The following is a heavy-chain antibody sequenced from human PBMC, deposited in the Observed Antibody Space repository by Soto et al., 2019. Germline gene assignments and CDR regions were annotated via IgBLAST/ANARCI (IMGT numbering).Heavy chain of an antibody. J-gene: IGHJ4*02. Sequence: TLSLTCSVSGDSMTSGGYYWSWVRHHPGKGLEWVGGIYYTGDTYFNPSLKSRITVSMDTSKNELSLKLTSVTSADTDVYFCARGAPRPRDVPTYFHSWGQGTLVTVSS. CDR3: ARGAPRPRDVPTYFHS. CDR2: IYYTGDT. V-gene: IGHV4-31*03. CDR1: GDSMTSGGYY.